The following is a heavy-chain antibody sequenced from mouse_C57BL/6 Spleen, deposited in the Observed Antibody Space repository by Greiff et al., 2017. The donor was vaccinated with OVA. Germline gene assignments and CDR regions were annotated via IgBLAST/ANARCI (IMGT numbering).Heavy chain of an antibody. CDR3: ARPYYGSSHYFDY. CDR1: GYTFTSYW. V-gene: IGHV1-52*01. D-gene: IGHD1-1*01. J-gene: IGHJ2*01. CDR2: IDPSDSET. Sequence: QVQLKQPGAELVRPGSSVKLSCKASGYTFTSYWMHWVKQRPIQGLEWIGNIDPSDSETHYNQKFKDKATLTVDKSSSTAYMQLSSLTSEDSSVYYCARPYYGSSHYFDYWGQGTTLTVSS.